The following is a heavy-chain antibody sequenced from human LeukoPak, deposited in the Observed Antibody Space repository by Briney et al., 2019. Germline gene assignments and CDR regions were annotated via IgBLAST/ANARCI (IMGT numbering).Heavy chain of an antibody. CDR3: AKVPTALVLLVYFDY. J-gene: IGHJ4*02. D-gene: IGHD3-10*01. V-gene: IGHV3-23*01. CDR2: ISGSGGST. CDR1: GFTFSDYY. Sequence: GGSLRLSCAASGFTFSDYYMSWIRQAPGKGLEWVSAISGSGGSTYYADSVKGRFTISRDNSKNTLYLQMNSLRAEDTAVYYCAKVPTALVLLVYFDYWGQGTLVTVSS.